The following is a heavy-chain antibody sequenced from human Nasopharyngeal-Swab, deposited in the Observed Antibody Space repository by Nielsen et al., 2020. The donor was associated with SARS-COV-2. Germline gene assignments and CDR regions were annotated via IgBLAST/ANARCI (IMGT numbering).Heavy chain of an antibody. CDR3: ARASPLYYDSSGFFDY. CDR2: IIPILGIA. CDR1: GGTFSSYA. J-gene: IGHJ4*02. D-gene: IGHD3-22*01. Sequence: SVQVSCKASGGTFSSYAISWVRQAPGQGLEWMGGIIPILGIANYAQKFQGRVTITADKSTSTAYMELSSLRSEDTAVYYCARASPLYYDSSGFFDYWGQGTLVTVSS. V-gene: IGHV1-69*10.